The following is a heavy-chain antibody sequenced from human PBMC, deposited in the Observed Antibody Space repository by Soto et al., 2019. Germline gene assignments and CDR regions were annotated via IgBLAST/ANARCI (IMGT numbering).Heavy chain of an antibody. J-gene: IGHJ1*01. V-gene: IGHV3-48*03. Sequence: EVQLVESGGGSVQPGGSLRLSCAASGFTFSSYEMIWVRQAPGKGLEWVSYISGSGYTSDTGPTIHYADSVKGRFIISRNNAKNSLYLQMNSLRVEDTAVYYCARVSQSFIEYFQHWGQGTLVTVSS. D-gene: IGHD3-16*02. CDR2: ISGSGYTSDTGPTI. CDR3: ARVSQSFIEYFQH. CDR1: GFTFSSYE.